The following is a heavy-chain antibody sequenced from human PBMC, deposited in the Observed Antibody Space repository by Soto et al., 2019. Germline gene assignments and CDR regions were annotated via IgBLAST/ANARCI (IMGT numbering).Heavy chain of an antibody. Sequence: QITLKESGPTLVKPTQTLTLTCTFSGFSLSTSGVGVGWIRQPPGKALEWLALIYWDDDKRYSPSLKSRLTNTKDTSKNQVVLTMTNMDPVDTASYYCAHYGSGSYPYYMDVWGKGTTVTVSS. CDR3: AHYGSGSYPYYMDV. D-gene: IGHD3-10*01. V-gene: IGHV2-5*02. CDR1: GFSLSTSGVG. CDR2: IYWDDDK. J-gene: IGHJ6*03.